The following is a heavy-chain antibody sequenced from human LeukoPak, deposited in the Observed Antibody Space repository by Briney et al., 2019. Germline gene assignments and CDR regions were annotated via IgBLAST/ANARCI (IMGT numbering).Heavy chain of an antibody. CDR3: ASELWFGEPH. D-gene: IGHD3-10*01. V-gene: IGHV3-66*01. CDR1: GFTVSGSY. Sequence: GGSLRLSCAASGFTVSGSYMSWVRQAPGRGLEWVSIMFSDGTTYFADSVKGRFTLSTDDSKNTLNLQMNSLRIEDTAVYFCASELWFGEPHWGQGTLVTVSS. CDR2: MFSDGTT. J-gene: IGHJ4*02.